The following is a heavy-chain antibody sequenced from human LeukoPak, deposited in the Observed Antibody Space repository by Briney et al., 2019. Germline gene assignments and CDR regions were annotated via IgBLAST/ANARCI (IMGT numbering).Heavy chain of an antibody. D-gene: IGHD3-16*02. CDR2: VYYSGST. J-gene: IGHJ6*03. V-gene: IGHV4-39*01. CDR1: GGSISSGSYY. Sequence: PSEALSLTCTVSGGSISSGSYYWGWIRQPPGKGLEWIGSVYYSGSTYYNPSLKSRVTISVDTSKNQFSLKLSSVTAADTAVYYCARLPNDYDYVWGSYRYTSYYMDVWGKGTTVTVSS. CDR3: ARLPNDYDYVWGSYRYTSYYMDV.